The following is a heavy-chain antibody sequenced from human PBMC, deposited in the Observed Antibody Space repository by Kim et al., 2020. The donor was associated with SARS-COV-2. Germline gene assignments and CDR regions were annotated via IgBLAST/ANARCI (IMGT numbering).Heavy chain of an antibody. Sequence: GGSLRLSCAASGFTFSSYGMHWVRQAPGKGLEWVAVISYDGSNKYYADSVKGRFTISRDNSKNTLYLQMNSLRAEDTAVYYCAKPTGMSSGYHDAFDIWGQGTMVTVSS. CDR2: ISYDGSNK. CDR1: GFTFSSYG. CDR3: AKPTGMSSGYHDAFDI. V-gene: IGHV3-30*18. D-gene: IGHD3-22*01. J-gene: IGHJ3*02.